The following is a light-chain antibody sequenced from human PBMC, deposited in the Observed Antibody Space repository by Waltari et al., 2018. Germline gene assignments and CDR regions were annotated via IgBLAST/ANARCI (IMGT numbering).Light chain of an antibody. Sequence: DVQLTHSPSSLSASMGDSVSLTCRATEDIVKSLAWYQQIPGKAPKFLVYATSRLGSGVPPRFSGSGSGTDYTRSITNLQPEDFGTYFCQQYYSNPITFGQGTRLEI. V-gene: IGKV1-NL1*01. CDR1: EDIVKS. J-gene: IGKJ5*01. CDR3: QQYYSNPIT. CDR2: ATS.